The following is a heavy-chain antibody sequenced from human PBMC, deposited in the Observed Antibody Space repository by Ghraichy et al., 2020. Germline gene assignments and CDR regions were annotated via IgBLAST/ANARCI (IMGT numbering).Heavy chain of an antibody. J-gene: IGHJ6*02. CDR3: ARDYNMVYSSSWYPPNYYGMDV. CDR1: GFTFSSYW. Sequence: GALRLSCAASGFTFSSYWMSWVRQAPGKGLEWVANIKQDGSEKYYVDSVKGRFTISRDNAKNSLYLQMNSLRAEDTAVYYCARDYNMVYSSSWYPPNYYGMDVWGQGTKVTFSS. V-gene: IGHV3-7*01. CDR2: IKQDGSEK. D-gene: IGHD6-13*01.